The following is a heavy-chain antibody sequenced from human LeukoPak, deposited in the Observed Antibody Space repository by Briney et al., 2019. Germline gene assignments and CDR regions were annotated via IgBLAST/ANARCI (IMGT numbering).Heavy chain of an antibody. CDR3: ARATAVVSFDF. Sequence: GRIVSSDSYTDYSPSFQGHVTISADKSISTAYLQWSSLKASDTAMYYCARATAVVSFDFWGQGTLVTVSS. J-gene: IGHJ4*02. CDR2: IVSSDSYT. D-gene: IGHD5-18*01. V-gene: IGHV5-10-1*01.